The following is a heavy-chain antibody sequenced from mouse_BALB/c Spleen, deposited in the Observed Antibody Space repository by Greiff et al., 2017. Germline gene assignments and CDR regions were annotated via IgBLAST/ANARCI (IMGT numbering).Heavy chain of an antibody. Sequence: QVQLQQSGAELAKPGALVKMSCKASGYTFTSYWMHWVKQRPGQGLEWIGYINPSTGYTEYNQKFKDKATLTADKSSSTAYMQLSSLTSEDSAVYYCARASHGFFDYWGQGTTLTVSS. CDR2: INPSTGYT. J-gene: IGHJ2*01. V-gene: IGHV1-7*01. CDR3: ARASHGFFDY. CDR1: GYTFTSYW.